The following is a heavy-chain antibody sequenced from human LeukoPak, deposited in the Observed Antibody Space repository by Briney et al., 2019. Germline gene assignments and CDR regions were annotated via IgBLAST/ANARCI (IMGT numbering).Heavy chain of an antibody. V-gene: IGHV4-59*01. CDR3: ARDSRGVRGNDAFDI. D-gene: IGHD3-10*01. J-gene: IGHJ3*02. CDR1: GGSISSYY. CDR2: IYYSGST. Sequence: SETLSLTCTVSGGSISSYYWSWIRQPPGKGLEWIGYIYYSGSTNYNPSLKSRVTISVDTSKNQFSLKLSSVTAADTAVYYCARDSRGVRGNDAFDIWGQGTMVTVSS.